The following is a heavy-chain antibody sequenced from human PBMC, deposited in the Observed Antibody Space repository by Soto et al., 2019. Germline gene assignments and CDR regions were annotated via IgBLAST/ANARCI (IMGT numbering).Heavy chain of an antibody. V-gene: IGHV2-5*01. CDR3: VHRLDVPGLAFDP. J-gene: IGHJ5*02. CDR2: IYWNDDK. D-gene: IGHD3-10*02. CDR1: GFSLSASGAS. Sequence: SGPTLVNPTQTLRLTCAFSGFSLSASGASVGWIRQPPGKALEWLAHIYWNDDKRYSPSLRSRLTISKDTSKYQVVLTFTNMDPADTGTYYCVHRLDVPGLAFDPWGQGTLVTVSS.